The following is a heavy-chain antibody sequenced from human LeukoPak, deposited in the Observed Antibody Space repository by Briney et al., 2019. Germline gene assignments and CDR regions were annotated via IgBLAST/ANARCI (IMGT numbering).Heavy chain of an antibody. CDR1: GCTFDDFS. D-gene: IGHD3-10*01. CDR3: AKEVRGSRRTGFAS. CDR2: ISKYGDRK. J-gene: IGHJ4*02. V-gene: IGHV3-43*01. Sequence: GGSLRLSCTASGCTFDDFSIHWVRQTPGKGLEWVSLISKYGDRKYYADSMEGVFTISRDNSKNSLYLQMNGLTTDDTALYSCAKEVRGSRRTGFASWGQGTQVTVSS.